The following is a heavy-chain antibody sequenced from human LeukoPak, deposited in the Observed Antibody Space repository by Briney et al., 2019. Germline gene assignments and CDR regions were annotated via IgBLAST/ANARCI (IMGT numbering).Heavy chain of an antibody. CDR3: ARDWYGDYTGYYYYGMDV. J-gene: IGHJ6*02. D-gene: IGHD4-17*01. Sequence: ASVKVSCKASGYTFTSYGISWVRQAPGQGLEWMGWISAYNGNTNYAQKLQGRVTMTTDTSTSTAYMELRSLRSDDTAVHYCARDWYGDYTGYYYYGMDVWGQGTTVTVSS. CDR2: ISAYNGNT. CDR1: GYTFTSYG. V-gene: IGHV1-18*01.